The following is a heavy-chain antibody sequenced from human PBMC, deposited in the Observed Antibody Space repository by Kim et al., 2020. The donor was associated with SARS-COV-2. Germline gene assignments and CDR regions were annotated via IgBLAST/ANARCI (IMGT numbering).Heavy chain of an antibody. V-gene: IGHV3-23*01. Sequence: GGSLRLSCAASGFTFSSYAMSWVRQAPGKGLEWVSAISGSGGSTYYADSVKGRFTISRDNSKNTLYLQMNSLRAEDTAVYYCAKDKVGGSSTAHYFDYWGQGTLVTVSS. CDR2: ISGSGGST. J-gene: IGHJ4*02. CDR1: GFTFSSYA. D-gene: IGHD1-26*01. CDR3: AKDKVGGSSTAHYFDY.